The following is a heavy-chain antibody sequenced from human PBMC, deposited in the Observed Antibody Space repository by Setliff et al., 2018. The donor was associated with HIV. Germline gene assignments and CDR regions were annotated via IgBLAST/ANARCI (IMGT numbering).Heavy chain of an antibody. CDR2: INHSGST. Sequence: PSETLSLTCAVYGGSLSGYYWTWIRQPPGKGLEWIGEINHSGSTNYNPSLKSRVTISIDTSKNQFSLNLSSVTAADTAMYYCARGRMATVLIRNWIDPWGQGSLVTVSS. J-gene: IGHJ5*02. CDR3: ARGRMATVLIRNWIDP. V-gene: IGHV4-34*01. CDR1: GGSLSGYY. D-gene: IGHD4-4*01.